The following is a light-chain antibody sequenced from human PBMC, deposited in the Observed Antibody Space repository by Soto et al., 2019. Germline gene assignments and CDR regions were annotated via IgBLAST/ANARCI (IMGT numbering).Light chain of an antibody. CDR3: QQYNSYRLT. CDR2: KAS. Sequence: DIQMTQSPSTLSASVGDIVTITCRASQSISSWLAWYQQKPGKAPKLLIYKASILESGVPSRFSGSGSGTEFTLTISSLQPDDFATYYCQQYNSYRLTFGGGTKVEIK. J-gene: IGKJ4*01. V-gene: IGKV1-5*03. CDR1: QSISSW.